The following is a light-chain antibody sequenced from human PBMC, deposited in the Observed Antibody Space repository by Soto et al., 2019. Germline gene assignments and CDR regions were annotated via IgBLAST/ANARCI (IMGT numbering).Light chain of an antibody. CDR3: QQYCVTPWT. CDR1: QSVLYSSNNQNC. CDR2: WAS. Sequence: DIVMTQSPDSLAVSLGERATINCESSQSVLYSSNNQNCLAWYQQKPGQPPKLLIYWASTRESGVPDRFSGSRSVTDFALTISSLQAEDVAVYYCQQYCVTPWTFGQGTKVEIK. V-gene: IGKV4-1*01. J-gene: IGKJ1*01.